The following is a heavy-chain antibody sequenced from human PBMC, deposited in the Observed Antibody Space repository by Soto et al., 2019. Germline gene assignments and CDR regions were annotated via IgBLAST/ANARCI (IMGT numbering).Heavy chain of an antibody. J-gene: IGHJ6*02. Sequence: SVKGACKASGGAFRSYAISWVRQAPGQGLEWMGGIIPIFGTANYAQKFQGRVTITADESTSTAYMELSSLRSEDTAVYYCARVYYGSGSYYLYYYGMDVWGQGTTVTVSS. CDR3: ARVYYGSGSYYLYYYGMDV. CDR1: GGAFRSYA. V-gene: IGHV1-69*13. CDR2: IIPIFGTA. D-gene: IGHD3-10*01.